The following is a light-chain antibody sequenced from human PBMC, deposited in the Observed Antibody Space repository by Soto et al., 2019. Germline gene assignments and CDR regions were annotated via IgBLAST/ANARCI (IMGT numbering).Light chain of an antibody. V-gene: IGLV8-61*01. Sequence: QAVVTQEPSFSVSPGGTVTLTCGLSSGSVSTSNYPSWYQQTPGQAPRTLIYSTKSRSSGVPDRFSGSILGSKAALTITGAQAEDESDYYCVLYLDSGFWVFGGGTQLTVL. CDR3: VLYLDSGFWV. J-gene: IGLJ3*02. CDR1: SGSVSTSNY. CDR2: STK.